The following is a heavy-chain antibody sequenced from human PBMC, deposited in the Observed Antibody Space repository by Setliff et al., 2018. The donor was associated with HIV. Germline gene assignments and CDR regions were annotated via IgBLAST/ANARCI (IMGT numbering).Heavy chain of an antibody. CDR2: INSDGSST. Sequence: GGSLRLSCAASGFTFSNYWMHWVRQAPGKGLVWVSRINSDGSSTSYADSVKGRFTISRDNSKNTLYLQLNSLRAEDTAVYYCARDRAYDSSGYYLYFDYWGQGTLVTVSS. CDR3: ARDRAYDSSGYYLYFDY. CDR1: GFTFSNYW. J-gene: IGHJ4*02. D-gene: IGHD3-22*01. V-gene: IGHV3-74*01.